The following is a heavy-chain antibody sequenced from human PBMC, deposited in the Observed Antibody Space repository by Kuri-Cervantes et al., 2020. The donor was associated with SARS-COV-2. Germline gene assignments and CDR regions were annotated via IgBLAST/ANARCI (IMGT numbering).Heavy chain of an antibody. CDR3: ARGVVVPAAIRGGRWFDP. D-gene: IGHD2-2*02. V-gene: IGHV4-39*07. Sequence: SETLSLTCTVSGGSISSFTYYWDWIRQPPGKGLEWVGSISSNGNTYYNPSLKSRLTTSVDTSKNQFSLKLSSVTAADTAVYYCARGVVVPAAIRGGRWFDPWGQGTLVTVSS. CDR1: GGSISSFTYY. CDR2: ISSNGNT. J-gene: IGHJ5*02.